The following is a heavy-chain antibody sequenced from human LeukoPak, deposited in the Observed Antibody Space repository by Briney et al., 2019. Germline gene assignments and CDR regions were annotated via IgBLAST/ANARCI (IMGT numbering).Heavy chain of an antibody. J-gene: IGHJ5*02. CDR2: ISDRSTYT. CDR1: GFTFSSFE. CDR3: ARERRYCSGSSCSNWFDP. Sequence: PGGSLRLSCAASGFTFSSFEMNWARQTPGRGLEWVSYISDRSTYTNYADSVKGRFTISRDNAGNSLYLQMSSLRAEDTAVYYCARERRYCSGSSCSNWFDPWGQGTLVTVSS. V-gene: IGHV3-48*03. D-gene: IGHD2-15*01.